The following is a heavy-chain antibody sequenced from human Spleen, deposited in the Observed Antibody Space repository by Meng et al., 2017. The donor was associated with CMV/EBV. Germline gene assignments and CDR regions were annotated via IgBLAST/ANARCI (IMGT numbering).Heavy chain of an antibody. Sequence: CRSSGYTFTGYYMHWARQDPGKGLEWMGWINPNNDDTTSAQKFQGRDTMTRDKSISTAYMELSRLRSDDTAVYYCERVLLWGDYFDYWGQGTLVTVSS. D-gene: IGHD3-10*01. CDR2: INPNNDDT. V-gene: IGHV1-2*02. CDR3: ERVLLWGDYFDY. J-gene: IGHJ4*02. CDR1: GYTFTGYY.